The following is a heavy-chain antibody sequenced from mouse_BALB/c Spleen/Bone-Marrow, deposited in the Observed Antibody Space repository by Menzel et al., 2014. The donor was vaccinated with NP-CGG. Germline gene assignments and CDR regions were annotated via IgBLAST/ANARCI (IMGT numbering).Heavy chain of an antibody. CDR3: ASYYRYSFDY. CDR1: GFNIKDTY. V-gene: IGHV14-3*02. D-gene: IGHD2-14*01. Sequence: EVQLQQSGAELVKPGASVKLSCTGSGFNIKDTYMHWVKQRPEQGLEWIGRIDPANGNTKYDPKFQGKATITADTSSNTAYLQLSSLTSEDTAVYYCASYYRYSFDYWGQGTTLTVSS. CDR2: IDPANGNT. J-gene: IGHJ2*01.